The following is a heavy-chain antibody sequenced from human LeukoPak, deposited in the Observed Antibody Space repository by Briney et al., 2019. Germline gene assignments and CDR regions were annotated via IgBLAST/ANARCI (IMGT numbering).Heavy chain of an antibody. CDR3: AKDIGATATEGYYFDY. D-gene: IGHD1-26*01. CDR2: ISWNSGSI. CDR1: GFTFDDYA. Sequence: GRSLRLSCAASGFTFDDYAMHWVRQAPGKGLEWVSGISWNSGSIGYADSVKGRFTTSRDNAKNSLYLQMNSLRAEDTALYYCAKDIGATATEGYYFDYWGQGTLVTVSS. J-gene: IGHJ4*02. V-gene: IGHV3-9*01.